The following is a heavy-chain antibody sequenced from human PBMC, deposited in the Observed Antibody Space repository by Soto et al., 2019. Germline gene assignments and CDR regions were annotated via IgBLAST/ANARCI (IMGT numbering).Heavy chain of an antibody. CDR1: GGSISSGGCY. D-gene: IGHD6-19*01. CDR2: ISYSGST. J-gene: IGHJ4*02. CDR3: ARQVGGWAPWYFDY. Sequence: PSETLSLTCTVSGGSISSGGCYWNWIRQHPGKGLEWIGYISYSGSTNYNPSLKSRVTISVDTSKNQFSLKLSSVTAADTAVYYCARQVGGWAPWYFDYWGQGTLVTVSS. V-gene: IGHV4-61*08.